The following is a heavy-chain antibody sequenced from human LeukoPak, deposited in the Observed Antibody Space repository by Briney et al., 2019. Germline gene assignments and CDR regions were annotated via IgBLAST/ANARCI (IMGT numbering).Heavy chain of an antibody. D-gene: IGHD3-16*01. Sequence: GGSLRLSCAASGFTFSSYELYWVRQAPGKGLEWISYISSRSSTIRYADSVRGRFTISRADARESLFLQMNSLRAEDTAIYYCGASRQYVGAFDIWGQGTLVTVSS. V-gene: IGHV3-48*03. CDR1: GFTFSSYE. CDR3: GASRQYVGAFDI. CDR2: ISSRSSTI. J-gene: IGHJ3*02.